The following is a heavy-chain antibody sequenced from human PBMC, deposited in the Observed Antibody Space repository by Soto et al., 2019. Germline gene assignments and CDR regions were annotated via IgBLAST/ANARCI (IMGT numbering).Heavy chain of an antibody. CDR1: GYTFTGYY. V-gene: IGHV1-2*04. D-gene: IGHD6-6*01. J-gene: IGHJ4*02. Sequence: ASVKVSCKASGYTFTGYYMHWVRQAPGQGLEWMGWINPNSGGTNYAQKFQGWVTMTRDTSISTAYMELSRLRSDDTAVYYCARFGGSSSWWLAYFDYWGQGTLVTVS. CDR3: ARFGGSSSWWLAYFDY. CDR2: INPNSGGT.